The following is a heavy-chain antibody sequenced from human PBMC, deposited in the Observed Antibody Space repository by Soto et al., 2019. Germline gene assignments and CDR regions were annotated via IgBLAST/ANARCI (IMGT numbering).Heavy chain of an antibody. CDR3: ASHASPVGGRLDY. Sequence: QVQLQESGPGLVKPSETLSLTCAVSGGSISSYYWSWIRQPPGKGLEWLGYIYYSGSTNYNPSLTGRVXXPXDXXQNQVSLKLISVTAADAAVYYCASHASPVGGRLDYWGQGTLVIVSS. D-gene: IGHD1-26*01. CDR1: GGSISSYY. V-gene: IGHV4-59*08. J-gene: IGHJ4*02. CDR2: IYYSGST.